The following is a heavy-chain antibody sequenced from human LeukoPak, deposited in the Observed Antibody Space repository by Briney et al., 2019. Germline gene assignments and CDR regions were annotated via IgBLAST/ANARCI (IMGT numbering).Heavy chain of an antibody. CDR2: IIPIFGTA. D-gene: IGHD3-10*02. J-gene: IGHJ6*04. CDR3: AELGITMIGGV. Sequence: GASVKVSCKASGGTFSSYAISWVRQAPGQGLEWMGGIIPIFGTANYAQKFQGRVTITANKSTSTAYMELSSLRAEDTAVYYCAELGITMIGGVWGKGTTVTISS. V-gene: IGHV1-69*06. CDR1: GGTFSSYA.